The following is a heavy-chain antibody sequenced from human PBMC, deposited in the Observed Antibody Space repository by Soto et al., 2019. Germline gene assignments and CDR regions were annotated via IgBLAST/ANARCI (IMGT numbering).Heavy chain of an antibody. V-gene: IGHV4-39*02. J-gene: IGHJ4*02. CDR2: IDESGDS. Sequence: PSETLSLTCTVSGGPIRSSSHYCGWIRQSPGTGLEWIGSIDESGDSYYNPSLKNRVTIFVDTSKNQFSLKLISVTGADSAIYYCAREGGYVDYWGQGTLVTVSS. D-gene: IGHD1-1*01. CDR3: AREGGYVDY. CDR1: GGPIRSSSHY.